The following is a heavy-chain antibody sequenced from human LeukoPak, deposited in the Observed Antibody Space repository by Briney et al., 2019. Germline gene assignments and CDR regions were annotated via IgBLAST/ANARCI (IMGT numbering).Heavy chain of an antibody. CDR1: GSTFSSYA. V-gene: IGHV3-30*04. CDR3: ARDYLLWFGEISNWFDP. CDR2: ISYDGSNK. D-gene: IGHD3-10*01. Sequence: TGGSLRLSCAASGSTFSSYAMHWVRQAPGKGLEWVAVISYDGSNKYYADSVKGRFTISRDNSKNTLYLQMNSLRAEDTAVYYCARDYLLWFGEISNWFDPWGQGTLVTVSP. J-gene: IGHJ5*02.